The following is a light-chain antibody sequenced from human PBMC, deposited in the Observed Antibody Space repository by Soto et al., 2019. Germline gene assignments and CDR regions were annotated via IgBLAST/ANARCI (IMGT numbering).Light chain of an antibody. J-gene: IGKJ3*01. Sequence: EVVVTQSPATLSLSPGERATLSCRASQSVSTYLAWYQQKPGQPPRLLIYGASNRATGTPARFSGSGSGTDFTLTISSLEPEDFAVYYCHQRSNWPPFTFGPGTKVEIK. CDR3: HQRSNWPPFT. CDR1: QSVSTY. CDR2: GAS. V-gene: IGKV3-11*01.